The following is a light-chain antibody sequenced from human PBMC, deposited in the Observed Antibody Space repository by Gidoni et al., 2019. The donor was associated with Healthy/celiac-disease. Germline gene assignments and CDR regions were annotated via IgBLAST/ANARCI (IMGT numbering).Light chain of an antibody. CDR3: QQYNNWLPLT. J-gene: IGKJ4*01. V-gene: IGKV3-15*01. CDR2: GAS. CDR1: QSVSSN. Sequence: ELVMTQSPATLSMSPGERATLSCRASQSVSSNLAWYQQKPGQAPRLLIYGASTRATGIPARFSGSGSGTEFTLTISSLQSEDFAVYYCQQYNNWLPLTFGGGTKVEIK.